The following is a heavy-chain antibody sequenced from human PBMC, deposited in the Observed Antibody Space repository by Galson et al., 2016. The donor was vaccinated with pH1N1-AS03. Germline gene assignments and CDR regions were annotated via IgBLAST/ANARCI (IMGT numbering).Heavy chain of an antibody. V-gene: IGHV1-46*01. CDR1: GNTFTRNS. Sequence: SVKVSCKASGNTFTRNSMHWVRQAPGQGLEWMGMINPSGGSTSYAQKFQGRVTISRDDSKNTMYLRMDSLGVEDTAIYYCAKDRVYDDSQWVFDYWGQGNPVTVSS. CDR3: AKDRVYDDSQWVFDY. D-gene: IGHD5/OR15-5a*01. CDR2: INPSGGST. J-gene: IGHJ4*02.